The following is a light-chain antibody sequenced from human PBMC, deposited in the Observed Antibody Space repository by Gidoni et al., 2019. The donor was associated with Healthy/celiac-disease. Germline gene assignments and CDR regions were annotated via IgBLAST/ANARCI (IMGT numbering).Light chain of an antibody. CDR1: KLGDKY. CDR3: QAWDSSTAV. J-gene: IGLJ1*01. CDR2: QHN. V-gene: IGLV3-1*01. Sequence: SYELTQPPSVSVSPGQTASITCPGDKLGDKYACWYQQKPGQSPVLVIYQHNKRPSGIPERFSGSYSGNTATLTISGTQAMDEADYYCQAWDSSTAVFGTGTKVTVL.